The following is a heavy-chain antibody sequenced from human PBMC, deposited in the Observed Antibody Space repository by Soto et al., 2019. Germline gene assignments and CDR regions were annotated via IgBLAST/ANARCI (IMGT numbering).Heavy chain of an antibody. D-gene: IGHD3-3*01. CDR1: GFTFNNYA. J-gene: IGHJ6*02. CDR2: ISATGGST. Sequence: GGSLRLSCAASGFTFNNYAMNWVRQAPGKGLEWVATISATGGSTYYADSVKGRFTISRDNSKNTLYLQMNGLRVEDTAVYYCAKDLQHLKDVFWSGYDYYYYGMDVWGQGTTVTVSS. CDR3: AKDLQHLKDVFWSGYDYYYYGMDV. V-gene: IGHV3-23*01.